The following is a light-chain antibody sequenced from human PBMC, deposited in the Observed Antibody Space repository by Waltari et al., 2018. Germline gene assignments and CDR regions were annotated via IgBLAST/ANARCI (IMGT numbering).Light chain of an antibody. CDR3: AAWDDSLSGVV. J-gene: IGLJ2*01. Sequence: QSVLTQPPSASGTPGQRVTISCSGSSSNIGSNYVYWYQQLPGTAPKLLISRNTHRPSGVPDRFSGSKSGTSASLAISGLRSEDEADYYCAAWDDSLSGVVFGGGTKLTVL. CDR1: SSNIGSNY. V-gene: IGLV1-47*01. CDR2: RNT.